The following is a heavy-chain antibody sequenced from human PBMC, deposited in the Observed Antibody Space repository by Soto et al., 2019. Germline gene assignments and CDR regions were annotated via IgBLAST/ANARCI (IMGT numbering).Heavy chain of an antibody. Sequence: EVQLVESGGGLVKPGGSLRLSCVASGFMLADYSMNWIRQAPGQGLEWVADISCSSLFIHYADSMQGRFTISRDNAKNALYLQMNSLRVEDTAVYYCAGSADDGRDNWGQGILVTVSS. D-gene: IGHD1-26*01. CDR1: GFMLADYS. V-gene: IGHV3-21*01. CDR3: AGSADDGRDN. CDR2: ISCSSLFI. J-gene: IGHJ4*02.